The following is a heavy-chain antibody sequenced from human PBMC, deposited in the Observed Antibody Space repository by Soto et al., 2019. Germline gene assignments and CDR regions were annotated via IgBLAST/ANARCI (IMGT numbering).Heavy chain of an antibody. J-gene: IGHJ4*02. CDR2: INHSGST. CDR3: ARVVQGIHFDY. V-gene: IGHV4-34*01. CDR1: GGSFSGYY. D-gene: IGHD5-18*01. Sequence: SETLSLTCAVYGGSFSGYYWSCIRQPPGKGLEWIGEINHSGSTNYNPSLKSRVTISVDTSKNQFSLKLSSVTAADTAVYYCARVVQGIHFDYWGQGTLVTVSS.